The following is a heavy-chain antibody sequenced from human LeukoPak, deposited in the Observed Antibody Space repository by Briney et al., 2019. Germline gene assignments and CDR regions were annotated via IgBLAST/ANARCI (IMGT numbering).Heavy chain of an antibody. Sequence: GEPLKISCHGFGYXFTTSWNCWVRQLPGKGLEWTAIIYAGNSDAKYSPSFQGQVSISTDRSISTAYLHWSSLKASDTAIYYCAIINHPDGRVYWGQGTLVTVSS. CDR3: AIINHPDGRVY. V-gene: IGHV5-51*01. J-gene: IGHJ4*02. D-gene: IGHD5-24*01. CDR2: IYAGNSDA. CDR1: GYXFTTSW.